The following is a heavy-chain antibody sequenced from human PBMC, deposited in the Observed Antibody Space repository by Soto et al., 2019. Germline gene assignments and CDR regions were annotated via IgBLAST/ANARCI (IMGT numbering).Heavy chain of an antibody. CDR3: ARDTRVLYYDYIWGSYIPLGFDY. Sequence: ASVKVSCKASGYTFTSYGISWVRQAPGQGLEWMGWISAYNGNTNYAQKLQGRVTMTTDTSTSTAYMELRSLRSDDTAVYYCARDTRVLYYDYIWGSYIPLGFDYWGQGTLVTVSS. J-gene: IGHJ4*02. CDR2: ISAYNGNT. CDR1: GYTFTSYG. V-gene: IGHV1-18*01. D-gene: IGHD3-16*01.